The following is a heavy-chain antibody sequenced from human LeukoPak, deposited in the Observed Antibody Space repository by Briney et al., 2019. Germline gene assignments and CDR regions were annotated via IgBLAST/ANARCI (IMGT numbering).Heavy chain of an antibody. CDR3: ARDPGAYYDSSGYLNWFDP. D-gene: IGHD3-22*01. CDR2: MHHSGST. Sequence: SETLSLTCTVSGGSITTRSYYCGWIRQPPGKGLEWIGCMHHSGSTYYNPSLKSRVTTSVDTSKNQFSLKLSSVTDADTAVYYCARDPGAYYDSSGYLNWFDPWGQGTLVTVSS. CDR1: GGSITTRSYY. J-gene: IGHJ5*02. V-gene: IGHV4-39*07.